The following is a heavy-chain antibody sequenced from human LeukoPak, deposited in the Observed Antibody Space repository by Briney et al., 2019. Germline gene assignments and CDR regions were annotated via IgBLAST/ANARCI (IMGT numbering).Heavy chain of an antibody. V-gene: IGHV3-23*01. J-gene: IGHJ6*02. CDR3: ATVTMVRGVSHYYGMDV. CDR2: ISGSGGST. D-gene: IGHD3-10*01. CDR1: GFTFSSYA. Sequence: GGSLRLSCAASGFTFSSYAMSWVRQAPGKGLEWVSAISGSGGSTYYADSVKGRFTISRDNSKNTLYLQMDSLRAEDTAVYYCATVTMVRGVSHYYGMDVWGQGTTVTVSS.